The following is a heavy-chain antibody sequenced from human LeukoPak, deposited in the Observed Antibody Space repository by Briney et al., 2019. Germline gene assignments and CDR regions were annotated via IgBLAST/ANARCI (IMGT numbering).Heavy chain of an antibody. Sequence: GASVKVSCKASGGTFSSYAISWVRQAPGQGLEWMGGIIPIFGTANYAQKFQGRVTITADKSTSTAYMELSSLRSEDTAVYYCATEPGRGSSLIVATGFWGQGTLVTVSS. D-gene: IGHD5-12*01. J-gene: IGHJ4*02. CDR2: IIPIFGTA. CDR3: ATEPGRGSSLIVATGF. CDR1: GGTFSSYA. V-gene: IGHV1-69*06.